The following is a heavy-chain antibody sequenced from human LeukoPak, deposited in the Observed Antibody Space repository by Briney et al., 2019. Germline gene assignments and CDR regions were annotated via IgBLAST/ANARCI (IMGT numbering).Heavy chain of an antibody. V-gene: IGHV1-46*01. D-gene: IGHD3-10*01. J-gene: IGHJ3*02. CDR2: INPTGGST. Sequence: GASVKVSCKASGYTFTSYYMHWVRQAPGQGLEWMGIINPTGGSTRYAQKFQGWVTMTRDTSISTAYMELSRLRSDDTAVYYCARALRWFGVNYAFDIWGQGTMVTVSS. CDR3: ARALRWFGVNYAFDI. CDR1: GYTFTSYY.